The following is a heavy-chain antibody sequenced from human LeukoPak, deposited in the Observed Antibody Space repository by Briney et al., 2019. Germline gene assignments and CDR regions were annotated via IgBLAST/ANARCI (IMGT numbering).Heavy chain of an antibody. V-gene: IGHV3-48*03. Sequence: PGGSLRLSCAASGFTFSSYEMNWVRQAPGKGLEWVSYISSSGSTIYYADSVKGRFTISRDNAKNSLYLQMNSLRAEDTAVYYCARSIVGATADYYYYYMDVWGKGTTVTISS. CDR2: ISSSGSTI. CDR3: ARSIVGATADYYYYYMDV. J-gene: IGHJ6*03. D-gene: IGHD1-26*01. CDR1: GFTFSSYE.